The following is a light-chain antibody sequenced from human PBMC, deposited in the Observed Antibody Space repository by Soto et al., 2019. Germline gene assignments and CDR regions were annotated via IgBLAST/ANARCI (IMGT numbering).Light chain of an antibody. CDR1: SSNIGSNY. J-gene: IGLJ1*01. CDR3: AAWDDSLSGYV. CDR2: RNN. V-gene: IGLV1-47*01. Sequence: QSALTQPPSASGSPGQRVTISCSGSSSNIGSNYVYCYQQLPGTAPKLLIYRNNQRPSGVPDRLSGSKSGTSASLAISGLRSEDEADYYCAAWDDSLSGYVFGTGTKLTVL.